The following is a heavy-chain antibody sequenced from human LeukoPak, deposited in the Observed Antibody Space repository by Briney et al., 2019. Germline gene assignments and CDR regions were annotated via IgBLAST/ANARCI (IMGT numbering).Heavy chain of an antibody. CDR3: ARGYGAAGYYDSSGYYYFDY. CDR2: INPSGGST. CDR1: GYTFTSYY. D-gene: IGHD3-22*01. Sequence: GASVKVSCKASGYTFTSYYMHWVRQAPGQGLEWMGIINPSGGSTSYAQKFQGRVTMTRDMSTSTVYMELSSLRSEDTAVYYCARGYGAAGYYDSSGYYYFDYWGQGTLVTVSS. V-gene: IGHV1-46*01. J-gene: IGHJ4*02.